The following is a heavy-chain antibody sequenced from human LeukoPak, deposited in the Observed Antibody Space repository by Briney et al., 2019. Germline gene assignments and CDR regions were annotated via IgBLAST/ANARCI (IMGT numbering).Heavy chain of an antibody. CDR3: ARVRLADERAWAY. CDR2: ITPKSGDT. V-gene: IGHV1-2*02. D-gene: IGHD3-3*02. J-gene: IGHJ4*02. Sequence: GASVKVSCKASGYTFSDFYIPWVRHAPGQGLEYVGWITPKSGDTYSPQRFQGRVTMTRDASISTAYMELSSLRSDDTAVYFCARVRLADERAWAYWGQGTLVTVSS. CDR1: GYTFSDFY.